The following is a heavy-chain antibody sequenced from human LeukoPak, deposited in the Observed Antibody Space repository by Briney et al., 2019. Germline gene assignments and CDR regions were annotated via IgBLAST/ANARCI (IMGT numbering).Heavy chain of an antibody. CDR1: GFTFSTYW. Sequence: GGSLRLSCAASGFTFSTYWMHWVRQAPGKGLVWVSRIKSDGSTNYADSVKGRSTISRDNAKNTVSLQMNSLRPEDTGVYYCARAPSEIGGYYPEYFRHWGQGTLVTVSS. V-gene: IGHV3-74*01. CDR3: ARAPSEIGGYYPEYFRH. J-gene: IGHJ1*01. CDR2: IKSDGST. D-gene: IGHD3-22*01.